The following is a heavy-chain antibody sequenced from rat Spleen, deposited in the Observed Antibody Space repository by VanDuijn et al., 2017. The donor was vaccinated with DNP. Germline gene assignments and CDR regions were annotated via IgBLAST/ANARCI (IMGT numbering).Heavy chain of an antibody. V-gene: IGHV5-7*01. D-gene: IGHD1-6*01. Sequence: EVQLVESGGGLVQPGRSLRLSCAASGFTFRNYAMAWVRQSPQKGLEWVATITSDGSSTYYRVSVKGRFTISRENAKRTLYLQMDGLRSEDTATYYCATPAHYGYKGDYWGQGVLVTVSS. CDR3: ATPAHYGYKGDY. J-gene: IGHJ2*01. CDR1: GFTFRNYA. CDR2: ITSDGSST.